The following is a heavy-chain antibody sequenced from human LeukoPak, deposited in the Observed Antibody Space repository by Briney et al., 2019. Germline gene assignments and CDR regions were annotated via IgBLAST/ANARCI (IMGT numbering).Heavy chain of an antibody. V-gene: IGHV6-1*01. D-gene: IGHD6-13*01. Sequence: SQTLSLTCAISGDSVSSNSAAWNWIRQSPSRGLEWLGRTYYRSKWYNDYAVSVKSRITINPYTSKNQFSLQLNSVTPEDTAVYYCARSPDSSSWYGGYFDYWGQGTLVTVSS. CDR2: TYYRSKWYN. J-gene: IGHJ4*02. CDR1: GDSVSSNSAA. CDR3: ARSPDSSSWYGGYFDY.